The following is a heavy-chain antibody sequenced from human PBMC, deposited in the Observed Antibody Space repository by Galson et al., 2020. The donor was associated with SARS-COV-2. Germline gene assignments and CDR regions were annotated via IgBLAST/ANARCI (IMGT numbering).Heavy chain of an antibody. CDR3: AKGAVTRPYYYYYGMDV. CDR2: ISWDGGST. V-gene: IGHV3-43D*03. Sequence: GESLKISCAASGFTFDDYAMHWVRQAPGKGLEWVSLISWDGGSTYYADSVKGRFTISRDNSKNSLYLQMNSLRAGDTALYYCAKGAVTRPYYYYYGMDVWGQGTTVTVSS. CDR1: GFTFDDYA. J-gene: IGHJ6*02. D-gene: IGHD4-17*01.